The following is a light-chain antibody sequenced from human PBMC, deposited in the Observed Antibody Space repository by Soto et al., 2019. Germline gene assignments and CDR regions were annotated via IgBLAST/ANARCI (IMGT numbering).Light chain of an antibody. CDR1: SSNIGAGYD. CDR2: GNS. CDR3: QSYDSSLSGV. V-gene: IGLV1-40*01. J-gene: IGLJ1*01. Sequence: VLTQPPSVSGAPGQRVTIPCTGSSSNIGAGYDVHWYQQFPGTAPKLLIYGNSNRPSGVPDRFSGSKSGTSASLAITGLQAEDEADYYCQSYDSSLSGVFGSGTKVTVL.